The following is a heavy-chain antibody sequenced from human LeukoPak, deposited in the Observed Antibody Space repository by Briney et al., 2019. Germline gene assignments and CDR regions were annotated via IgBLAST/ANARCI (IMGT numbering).Heavy chain of an antibody. D-gene: IGHD4-17*01. CDR3: ARHEVLGYGDYDAFDI. J-gene: IGHJ3*02. V-gene: IGHV5-51*01. CDR1: GDSFTSYW. Sequence: GESLKISCKGSGDSFTSYWIGWVRQMPGKGLEWMGVIYPGDSDTRYSPSFQGQVTISADKSISTAYLQWSSLKASDTAMYYCARHEVLGYGDYDAFDIWGQGTMVTVSS. CDR2: IYPGDSDT.